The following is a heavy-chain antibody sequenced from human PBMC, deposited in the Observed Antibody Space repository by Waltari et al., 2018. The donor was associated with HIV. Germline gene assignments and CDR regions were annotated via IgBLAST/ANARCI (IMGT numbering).Heavy chain of an antibody. CDR1: GFACVSYA. D-gene: IGHD3-22*01. V-gene: IGHV3-23*01. Sequence: EVQLLESGGGLVQPGGSRRLSCAASGFACVSYALTWVRQSPERGLEWVAAVSGSGAKSFYADSVKGRFTISRDKSKNTVFLQMNSLRAADTAIYYCAKAYYENTAYYYDFWGRGTRVTVSS. CDR2: VSGSGAKS. J-gene: IGHJ4*02. CDR3: AKAYYENTAYYYDF.